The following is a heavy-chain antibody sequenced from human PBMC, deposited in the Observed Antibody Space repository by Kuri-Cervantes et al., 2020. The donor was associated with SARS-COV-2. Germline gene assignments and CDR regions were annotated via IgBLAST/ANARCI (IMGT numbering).Heavy chain of an antibody. CDR2: ISGSGEST. Sequence: GDSLNVSCAASGLSFSSYAMTWVRQAPGKGLDWVSLISGSGESTYYADSLKGRFTISRDNSKNTLYLQMNSLRVEDTAVYYCARGNTAQGYFDYWGQGTLVTVSS. CDR1: GLSFSSYA. V-gene: IGHV3-23*01. D-gene: IGHD1/OR15-1a*01. J-gene: IGHJ4*02. CDR3: ARGNTAQGYFDY.